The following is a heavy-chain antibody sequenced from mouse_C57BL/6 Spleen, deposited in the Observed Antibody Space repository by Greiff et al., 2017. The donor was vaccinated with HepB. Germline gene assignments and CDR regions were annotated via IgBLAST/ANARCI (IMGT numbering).Heavy chain of an antibody. V-gene: IGHV2-9-1*01. CDR2: IWTGGGT. D-gene: IGHD1-1*01. Sequence: VKLMESGPGLVAPSQSLSITCTVSGFSLTSYAISWVRQPPGKGLEWLGVIWTGGGTNYNSALKSRLSISKDNSKSQVFLKMNSLQTDDTARYYCAREFITTVVRYFDVWGTGTTVTVSS. J-gene: IGHJ1*03. CDR3: AREFITTVVRYFDV. CDR1: GFSLTSYA.